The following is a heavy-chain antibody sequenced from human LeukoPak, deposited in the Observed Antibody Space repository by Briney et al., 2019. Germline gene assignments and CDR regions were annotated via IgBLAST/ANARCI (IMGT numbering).Heavy chain of an antibody. CDR3: AKAPVTSCRGAYCYPFDS. D-gene: IGHD2-21*01. CDR2: ISGSGGST. V-gene: IGHV3-23*01. J-gene: IGHJ4*02. CDR1: GFTFSSDW. Sequence: GGSLRLSCAASGFTFSSDWMHWVRQAPGKGLEWVSAISGSGGSTYYADSVKGRFTISRDNSKNTLYLQMNSLRAEDAAVYFCAKAPVTSCRGAYCYPFDSWGQGTLVTVSS.